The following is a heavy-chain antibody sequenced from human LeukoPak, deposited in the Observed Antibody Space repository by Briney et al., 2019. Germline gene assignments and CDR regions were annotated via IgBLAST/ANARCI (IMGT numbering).Heavy chain of an antibody. J-gene: IGHJ5*02. V-gene: IGHV4-59*01. CDR2: IYYSGST. D-gene: IGHD3-22*01. Sequence: SETLSLTCTVSGGSISSYYWSWIRQPPGKGLEWIGYIYYSGSTNYNPSLKSRVTISVDTSKNQFSLKLSSVTAADTAVYYCARGPYYYDSSGYYSNWFDPWGQGTLVTVSS. CDR3: ARGPYYYDSSGYYSNWFDP. CDR1: GGSISSYY.